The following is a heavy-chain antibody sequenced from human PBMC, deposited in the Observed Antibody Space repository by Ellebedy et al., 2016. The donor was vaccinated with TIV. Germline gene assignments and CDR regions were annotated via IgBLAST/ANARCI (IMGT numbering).Heavy chain of an antibody. D-gene: IGHD3-22*01. CDR3: AKGSSSGFNYDRVGFEY. V-gene: IGHV3-23*01. CDR2: ISGGGSST. CDR1: GFTFSSFA. Sequence: GGSLRLSCAASGFTFSSFAMHWVRQAPGKGLEWLSVISGGGSSTYPANSVKGRFTTTRHNSKTTLYLQMNRLRTQDTAVYFCAKGSSSGFNYDRVGFEYWGQGTLVTVSS. J-gene: IGHJ4*01.